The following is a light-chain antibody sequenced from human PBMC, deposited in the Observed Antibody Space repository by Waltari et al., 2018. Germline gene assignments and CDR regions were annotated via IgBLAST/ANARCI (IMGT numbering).Light chain of an antibody. Sequence: QSVLTQAPSMSGAPGQRVTISCTGRGPNIRAGFDVHWYQQLPRAAPKLLIYGSTSRPLGVPDRFFGSTSGTSASLVIIGLQPEDEAVYYCQSYDTSLSVVFGGGTKLTVL. CDR2: GST. CDR1: GPNIRAGFD. J-gene: IGLJ3*02. CDR3: QSYDTSLSVV. V-gene: IGLV1-40*01.